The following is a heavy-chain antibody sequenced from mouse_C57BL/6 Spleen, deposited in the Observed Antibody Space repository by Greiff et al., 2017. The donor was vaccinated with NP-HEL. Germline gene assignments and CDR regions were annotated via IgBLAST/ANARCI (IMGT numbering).Heavy chain of an antibody. CDR1: GYTFTDYY. CDR3: ARDTTVVGRSFDV. CDR2: INPNNGGT. Sequence: EVQLQQSGPELVKPGASVKISCKASGYTFTDYYMNWVKQSHGKSLEWIGDINPNNGGTSYNQKFKGKATLTVDKSSSTAYMERRSLTSEDSAVYYCARDTTVVGRSFDVWGTGTTVTVSS. J-gene: IGHJ1*03. V-gene: IGHV1-26*01. D-gene: IGHD1-1*01.